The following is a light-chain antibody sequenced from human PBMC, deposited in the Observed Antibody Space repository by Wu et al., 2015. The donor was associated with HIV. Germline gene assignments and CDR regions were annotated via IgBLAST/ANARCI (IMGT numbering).Light chain of an antibody. CDR2: GAS. V-gene: IGKV3-11*01. CDR1: QSVSSS. J-gene: IGKJ5*01. Sequence: DIVLTQSPATLSLSPGERATLSCRASQSVSSSLAWYQQKPGQAPRPLIYGASNRATGISARFSGSGSGTDFTLTINNLEPEDFAVYYCHQGTNWPLTFGQGTRLEIK. CDR3: HQGTNWPLT.